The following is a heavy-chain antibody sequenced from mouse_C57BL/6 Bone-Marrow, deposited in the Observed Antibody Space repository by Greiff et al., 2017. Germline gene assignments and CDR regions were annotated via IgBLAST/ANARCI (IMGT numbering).Heavy chain of an antibody. J-gene: IGHJ4*01. CDR2: IYPGSGNT. V-gene: IGHV1-76*01. CDR3: ARKVCYAMDY. CDR1: GYTFTDYY. Sequence: VKLQEPGAELVRPGASVKLSCKASGYTFTDYYINWVKQRPGHGLEWIARIYPGSGNTYYKEKFKGKATLTAEKSSSTAYMQLSSLTSEDSAVYFCARKVCYAMDYWGQGTSVTVSS.